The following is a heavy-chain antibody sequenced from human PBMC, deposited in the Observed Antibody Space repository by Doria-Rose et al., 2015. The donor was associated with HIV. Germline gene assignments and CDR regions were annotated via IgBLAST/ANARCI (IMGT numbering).Heavy chain of an antibody. J-gene: IGHJ4*02. Sequence: QITLKESGPVLVKPTETLTLTCTVSGVSLSSPGMGVSWIRQPPGKALEWLANIFSDDARSYKTSQKSRLTISRGTSKSQVILTMTDMDPVDTATYYCARIKSSRWYHKYYFDCWGQGTLVIVSA. CDR2: IFSDDAR. D-gene: IGHD6-13*01. V-gene: IGHV2-26*01. CDR1: GVSLSSPGMG. CDR3: ARIKSSRWYHKYYFDC.